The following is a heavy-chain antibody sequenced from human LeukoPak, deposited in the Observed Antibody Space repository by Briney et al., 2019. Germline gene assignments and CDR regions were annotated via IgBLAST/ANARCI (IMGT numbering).Heavy chain of an antibody. J-gene: IGHJ4*02. Sequence: GGSLRLSCTASGFTFSNYGMHWVRQAPGKGLEWVAVISYDGSNEYYADSVKGRFTISRDNSKNTLFLQMNSLGPEDTAVYHCAKVALFSGYYPPFDYWGQGTLVTVSS. CDR1: GFTFSNYG. CDR3: AKVALFSGYYPPFDY. V-gene: IGHV3-30*18. D-gene: IGHD3-22*01. CDR2: ISYDGSNE.